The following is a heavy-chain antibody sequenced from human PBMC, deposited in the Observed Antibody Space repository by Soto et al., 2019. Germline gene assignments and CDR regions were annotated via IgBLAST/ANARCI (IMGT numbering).Heavy chain of an antibody. J-gene: IGHJ4*02. CDR3: ARDGRDVVATSKFDC. CDR1: GGSISRSNW. D-gene: IGHD5-12*01. V-gene: IGHV4-4*02. Sequence: PSETLSLTCVVSGGSISRSNWWSWVRQPPGKGLEWIGEIYHSGSTNYNPSLKSRLTISVDKSKNQFSLRLGSVTAADTAVYYCARDGRDVVATSKFDCWGQGTLVTVSS. CDR2: IYHSGST.